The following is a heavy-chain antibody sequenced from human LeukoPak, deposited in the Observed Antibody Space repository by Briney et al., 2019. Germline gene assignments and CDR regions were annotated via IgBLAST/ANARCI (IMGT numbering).Heavy chain of an antibody. Sequence: SETLSLTCTVSGGSISSGSYYWSWIRQPAGKGLEWIGRIYTSGSTNYNPSLKSRVTISVDTSKNQFSLKLSSVTAADTAVYYCARDSWSRFGVVTHYYYYMDVWGKGTTVTVSS. D-gene: IGHD3-3*01. CDR3: ARDSWSRFGVVTHYYYYMDV. CDR2: IYTSGST. CDR1: GGSISSGSYY. V-gene: IGHV4-61*02. J-gene: IGHJ6*03.